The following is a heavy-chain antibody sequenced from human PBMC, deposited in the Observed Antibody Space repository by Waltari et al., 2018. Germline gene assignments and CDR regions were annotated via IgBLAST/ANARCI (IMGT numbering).Heavy chain of an antibody. J-gene: IGHJ4*02. Sequence: QVQLVQSGAEVKKPGSSVKVSCKAYGGTFSSYAISWVRQAPGQGLEWMGRINPSGGSTSYAQKFQCRVTMTRDTSTSTVYMELSSLRSEDTAVYYCARVLGTALFDYWGQGTLVTVSS. D-gene: IGHD2-21*02. CDR1: GGTFSSYA. CDR3: ARVLGTALFDY. V-gene: IGHV1-46*01. CDR2: INPSGGST.